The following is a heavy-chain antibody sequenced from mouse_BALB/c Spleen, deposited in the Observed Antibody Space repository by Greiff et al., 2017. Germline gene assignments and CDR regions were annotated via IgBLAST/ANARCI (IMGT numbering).Heavy chain of an antibody. CDR3: AREKGYYAMDY. Sequence: VKLMESGAELVRPGASVTLSCKASGYTFTDYEMHWVKQTPVHGLEWIGAIDPETGGTAYNQKFKGKATLTADKSSSTAYMELRSLTSEDSAVYYCAREKGYYAMDYWGQGTSVTVSS. CDR1: GYTFTDYE. V-gene: IGHV1-15*01. CDR2: IDPETGGT. J-gene: IGHJ4*01.